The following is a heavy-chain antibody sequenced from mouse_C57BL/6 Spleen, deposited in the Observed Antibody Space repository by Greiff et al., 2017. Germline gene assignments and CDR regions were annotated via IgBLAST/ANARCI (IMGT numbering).Heavy chain of an antibody. CDR3: ARAKGHFDY. CDR1: GYTFTSYW. V-gene: IGHV1-64*01. J-gene: IGHJ2*01. CDR2: IHPNSGST. Sequence: VKLMESGAELVKPGASVKLSCKASGYTFTSYWMHWVKQRPGQGLEWIGMIHPNSGSTNYNEKFKSKATLTVDKSSSTAYMQLSSLTSEDSAVYYCARAKGHFDYWGQGTTLTVSS.